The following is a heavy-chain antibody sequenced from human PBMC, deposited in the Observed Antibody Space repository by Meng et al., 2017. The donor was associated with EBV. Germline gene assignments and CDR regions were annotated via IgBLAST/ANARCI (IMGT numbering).Heavy chain of an antibody. V-gene: IGHV4-34*01. CDR2: LHHSGST. D-gene: IGHD3-3*01. CDR1: XGSVNGYF. CDR3: ARVSFYDYWSGYSFNWFDP. Sequence: QVQLQQWGAGLLKPSXXXXLXXXVYXGSVNGYFWSWIRQPPGKGLEWIGELHHSGSTNYNPSLKSRLRISVDTSKNQFSLNLTSVTAADTAVYFCARVSFYDYWSGYSFNWFDPWGQGTLGTVSS. J-gene: IGHJ5*02.